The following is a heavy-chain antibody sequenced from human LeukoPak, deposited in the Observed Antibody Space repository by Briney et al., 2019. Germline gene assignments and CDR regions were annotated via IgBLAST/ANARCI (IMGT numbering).Heavy chain of an antibody. CDR1: GFTFSSYS. Sequence: GGSLRLSCAASGFTFSSYSMNWVRQAPGKGLEWVSYISSSSSTIYYADSVKGRFTISRDNAKNSLYLQMNSLRAEDTAVYYCARDDITIIGVVIQLDYWGQGTLVTVSS. CDR2: ISSSSSTI. J-gene: IGHJ4*02. V-gene: IGHV3-48*01. D-gene: IGHD3-3*01. CDR3: ARDDITIIGVVIQLDY.